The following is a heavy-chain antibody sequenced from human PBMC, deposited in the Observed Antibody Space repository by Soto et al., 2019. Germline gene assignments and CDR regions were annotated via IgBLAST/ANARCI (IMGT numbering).Heavy chain of an antibody. CDR2: IYNDGTYS. V-gene: IGHV3-74*01. CDR3: TRGPRPISTCTGAY. Sequence: EVQLVESGGGLVQPGGSVRLSCAASGFIFKMYWMHWVRQSPGKGLVWISRIYNDGTYSDYADSVRGRFTISRDNVNDTLELQMNNLRAEDSSLYYCTRGPRPISTCTGAYWGQGTQFTVSS. CDR1: GFIFKMYW. D-gene: IGHD3-10*02. J-gene: IGHJ4*02.